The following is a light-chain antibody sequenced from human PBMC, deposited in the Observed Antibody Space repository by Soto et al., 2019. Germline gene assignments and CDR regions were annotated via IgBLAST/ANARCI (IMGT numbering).Light chain of an antibody. J-gene: IGKJ5*01. CDR1: QSVSSY. CDR2: DAS. V-gene: IGKV3-11*01. Sequence: EIVLTQSPATLSLSPGERATLSCRASQSVSSYLAWYQQKPGQAPRLLIYDASNRATGIPDRFSGSGSGTDFTLTISRLEPEDFAVYYCQQHETLITFGQGTRLAIK. CDR3: QQHETLIT.